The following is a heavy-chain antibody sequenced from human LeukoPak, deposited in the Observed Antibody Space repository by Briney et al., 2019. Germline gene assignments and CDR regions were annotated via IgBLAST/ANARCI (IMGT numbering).Heavy chain of an antibody. CDR2: INAGNGNT. V-gene: IGHV1-3*01. CDR3: ARASGWYQTIQGFDY. Sequence: ASVKVSCKASGYTFTSYAMHWVRQAPGQRLEWMGWINAGNGNTKYSQKFQGRVTITRDTSASTAYMELSSLRSEDTAVYYCARASGWYQTIQGFDYWGQGTLVTVSS. D-gene: IGHD6-19*01. CDR1: GYTFTSYA. J-gene: IGHJ4*02.